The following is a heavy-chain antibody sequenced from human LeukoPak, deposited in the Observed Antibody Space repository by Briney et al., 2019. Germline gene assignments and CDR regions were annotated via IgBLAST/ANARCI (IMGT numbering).Heavy chain of an antibody. CDR3: AREGLAYCGGDCYPNLVDY. CDR1: GFTFSSYG. V-gene: IGHV3-23*01. Sequence: GGTLRLSCAASGFTFSSYGMSWVRQAPGKGLEWVSSLSGSGGSTYYADSVKGRFTISRDNSKNTLYLQMNSLRAEDTAVYYCAREGLAYCGGDCYPNLVDYWGQGTLVTVSS. J-gene: IGHJ4*02. CDR2: LSGSGGST. D-gene: IGHD2-21*02.